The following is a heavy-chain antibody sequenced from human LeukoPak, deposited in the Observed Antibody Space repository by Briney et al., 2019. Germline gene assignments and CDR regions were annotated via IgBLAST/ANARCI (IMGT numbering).Heavy chain of an antibody. CDR1: GYTFTSYD. CDR2: MNPNSGNT. D-gene: IGHD3-16*01. CDR3: ARGLMTLPSFDI. V-gene: IGHV1-8*03. Sequence: ASVKVSCKASGYTFTSYDINWVRQATGQGLEWMGWMNPNSGNTGYAQKFQGRVTITRNTSISTAYMELSSLRSEDTAVYYCARGLMTLPSFDIWGQGTMVTVSS. J-gene: IGHJ3*02.